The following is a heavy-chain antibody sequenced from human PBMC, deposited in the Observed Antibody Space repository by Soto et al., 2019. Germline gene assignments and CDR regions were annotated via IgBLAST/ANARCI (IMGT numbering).Heavy chain of an antibody. J-gene: IGHJ3*02. V-gene: IGHV3-23*01. D-gene: IGHD2-15*01. Sequence: GGSLRLSCAASGFTFSSYAMSWVRQAPGKWLEWVSAISGSGGSTYYADSVKGRFTISRDNSKNTLYLQMNSLRAEDTAVYYCAPPPDIVVVVAATVSERLDAFDIWGQGTMVTVSS. CDR1: GFTFSSYA. CDR2: ISGSGGST. CDR3: APPPDIVVVVAATVSERLDAFDI.